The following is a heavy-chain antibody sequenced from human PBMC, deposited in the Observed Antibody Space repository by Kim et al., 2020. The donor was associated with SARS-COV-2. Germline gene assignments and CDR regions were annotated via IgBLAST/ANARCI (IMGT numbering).Heavy chain of an antibody. CDR3: ARDSLRRGVDY. D-gene: IGHD4-17*01. V-gene: IGHV4-31*03. CDR1: GGSISSGGYY. CDR2: IYYSGST. Sequence: SETLSLTCTVSGGSISSGGYYWSWIRQHPGKGLEWIGYIYYSGSTYYNPSLKSRVTISVDTSKNQFSLKLSSVTAADTAVYYCARDSLRRGVDYWGQGTLVTVSS. J-gene: IGHJ4*02.